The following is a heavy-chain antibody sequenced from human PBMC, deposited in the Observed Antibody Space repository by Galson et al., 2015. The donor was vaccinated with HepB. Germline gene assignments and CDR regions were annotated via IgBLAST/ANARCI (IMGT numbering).Heavy chain of an antibody. CDR1: GGSINIPNW. J-gene: IGHJ4*02. CDR2: LYHSGIT. CDR3: AREAVADRGWGLDH. D-gene: IGHD6-19*01. Sequence: SETLSLTCSVSGGSINIPNWWSWVRQPPGRGLEWIGKLYHSGITKCNPSLKSRVTISVDKSKNQFSLELTSVTAADTAVYYCAREAVADRGWGLDHWGQGTLVTVSS. V-gene: IGHV4-4*02.